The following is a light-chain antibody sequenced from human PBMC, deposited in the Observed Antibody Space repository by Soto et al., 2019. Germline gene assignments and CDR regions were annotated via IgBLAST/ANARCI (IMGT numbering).Light chain of an antibody. Sequence: DIQMTQSPSTLSASVGDRVTITCRASQSISSWLAWYQQKPGKAPKLLIYKASSLESGVPSRFSGSGSGTEFTLTISSLQPDDFATYCCQQYNSYSWTFGQGNKVEIK. CDR3: QQYNSYSWT. V-gene: IGKV1-5*03. J-gene: IGKJ1*01. CDR2: KAS. CDR1: QSISSW.